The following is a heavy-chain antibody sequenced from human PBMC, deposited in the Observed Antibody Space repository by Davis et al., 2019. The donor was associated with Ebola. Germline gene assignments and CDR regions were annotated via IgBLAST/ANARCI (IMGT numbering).Heavy chain of an antibody. J-gene: IGHJ4*02. CDR1: GGSISSSSYY. CDR2: IYYSGST. D-gene: IGHD3-9*01. Sequence: SETLSLTCTVSGGSISSSSYYWGWIRQPPGKGLEWIGSIYYSGSTYYNPSLKSRVTISVDTSKNQFSLKLSSVTAADTAVYYCARRGFVSYYDILTGPYDDYFDYWGQGTLVTVSS. CDR3: ARRGFVSYYDILTGPYDDYFDY. V-gene: IGHV4-39*01.